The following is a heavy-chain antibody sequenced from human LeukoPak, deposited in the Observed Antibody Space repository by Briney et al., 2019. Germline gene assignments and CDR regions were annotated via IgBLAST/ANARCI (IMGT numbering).Heavy chain of an antibody. CDR1: GLTFSNYA. V-gene: IGHV3-30*18. J-gene: IGHJ6*02. CDR2: ISYSGTVT. Sequence: QPGESLRLSCAASGLTFSNYAMSWVRQAPGKGLEWVAAISYSGTVTYHADSVKGRFTISRDNSKNTLSLQMNSLRAEDTAMYYCAKSPPLYGSGTPGDYGMDVWGRGTTVTVSS. CDR3: AKSPPLYGSGTPGDYGMDV. D-gene: IGHD3-10*01.